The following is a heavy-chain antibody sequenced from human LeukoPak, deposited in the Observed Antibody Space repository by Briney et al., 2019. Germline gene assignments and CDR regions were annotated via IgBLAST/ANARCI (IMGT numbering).Heavy chain of an antibody. V-gene: IGHV3-21*01. CDR3: AREVGGEEMATPYFDY. D-gene: IGHD5-24*01. CDR1: GFTFSSYS. Sequence: GGSLRLSCAASGFTFSSYSMNWVRQAPGKGLEWVSSISSSSSYIYYADSVKGRFTISRDNAKNSLYLQMNSLRAEDTAVYYCAREVGGEEMATPYFDYWGQGTLVTVSS. J-gene: IGHJ4*02. CDR2: ISSSSSYI.